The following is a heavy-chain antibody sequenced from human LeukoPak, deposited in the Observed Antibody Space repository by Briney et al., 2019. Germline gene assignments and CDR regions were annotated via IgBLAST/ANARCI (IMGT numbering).Heavy chain of an antibody. CDR1: GYTFTSYW. CDR2: IYPGDSDT. V-gene: IGHV5-51*01. D-gene: IGHD3-10*01. CDR3: ARPRRGSGRWFGELYQFDY. J-gene: IGHJ4*02. Sequence: GESLKISCKGSGYTFTSYWIGWVRQMPGKGLEWMGIIYPGDSDTRYSPSFQGQVTISADKSISTAYLQWSSLKASDTAMYYCARPRRGSGRWFGELYQFDYWGQGTLVTVSS.